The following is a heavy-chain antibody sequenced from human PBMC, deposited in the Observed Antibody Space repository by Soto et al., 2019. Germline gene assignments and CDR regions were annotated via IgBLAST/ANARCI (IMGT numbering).Heavy chain of an antibody. CDR3: ARAPRGGVIIVITSAQIDY. J-gene: IGHJ4*02. CDR2: ISPDGGST. CDR1: GYDFTDHY. Sequence: ASVKVSCKASGYDFTDHYIHCVRQSPLQWLDWMGIISPDGGSTRYSQQFQARITMTRDTSTSTVYMELSSLRSEDTAVYYCARAPRGGVIIVITSAQIDYWGQGTLVTVSS. V-gene: IGHV1-46*01. D-gene: IGHD3-10*01.